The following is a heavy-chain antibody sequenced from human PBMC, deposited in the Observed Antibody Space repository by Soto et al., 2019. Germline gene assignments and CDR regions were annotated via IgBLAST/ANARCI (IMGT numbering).Heavy chain of an antibody. J-gene: IGHJ5*02. Sequence: SVKVSWKASGGTFSSYAISWVRQAPGQGLEWIGGIIPIFGTANYAQKFQGRVTITADESTSTAYMELSSLRSEDTAVYYCARGVGRGYCSGGRCWSPWFDPWGQGTLVTVSS. D-gene: IGHD2-15*01. CDR1: GGTFSSYA. CDR3: ARGVGRGYCSGGRCWSPWFDP. V-gene: IGHV1-69*13. CDR2: IIPIFGTA.